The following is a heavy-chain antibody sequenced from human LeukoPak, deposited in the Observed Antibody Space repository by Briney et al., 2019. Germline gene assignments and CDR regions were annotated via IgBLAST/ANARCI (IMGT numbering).Heavy chain of an antibody. V-gene: IGHV4-34*01. CDR1: GGSFSGYY. D-gene: IGHD3-22*01. Sequence: KPSETLSLTCAVYGGSFSGYYWSCIRQPPGKGVEWVGEINHSGSTNYNPSLKTRVTISVDTSKNQFSLKMSSVTAADTAVYYCARGNPSYYYDSSGYYLWGQGTLVTVSS. J-gene: IGHJ5*02. CDR2: INHSGST. CDR3: ARGNPSYYYDSSGYYL.